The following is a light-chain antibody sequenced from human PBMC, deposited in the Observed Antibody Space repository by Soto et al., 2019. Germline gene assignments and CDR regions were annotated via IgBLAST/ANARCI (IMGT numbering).Light chain of an antibody. V-gene: IGLV2-14*01. CDR3: SSYTSSSTPQV. CDR1: SSDVGGYNY. J-gene: IGLJ1*01. Sequence: QSALTQPASVSGSPGQSITISCTGTSSDVGGYNYVSCYQQHPGKAPKLMIYEVSNRPSGVSNRFSGSKSGNTASLTISGLQAEDEADYYCSSYTSSSTPQVFGTGTKVTVL. CDR2: EVS.